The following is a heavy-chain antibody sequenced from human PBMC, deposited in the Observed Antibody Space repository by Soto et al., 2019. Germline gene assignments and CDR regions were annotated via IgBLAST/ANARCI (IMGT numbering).Heavy chain of an antibody. CDR3: AFGGVIVPNAWFDP. CDR1: GYIFTVYY. V-gene: IGHV1-2*02. J-gene: IGHJ5*02. D-gene: IGHD3-16*02. CDR2: INPNSGGT. Sequence: QVQLVQSGAEVKKPGASVKVSCKASGYIFTVYYMHWVRQAPGQGLEWMGWINPNSGGTNYAQKFQGRVTITADESTSTAYMELSSLRSEDTAVYYCAFGGVIVPNAWFDPWGQGTLVTVSS.